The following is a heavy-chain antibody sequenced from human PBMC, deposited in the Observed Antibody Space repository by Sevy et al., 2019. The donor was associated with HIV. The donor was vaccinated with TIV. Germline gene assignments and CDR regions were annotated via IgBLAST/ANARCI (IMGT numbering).Heavy chain of an antibody. V-gene: IGHV6-1*01. J-gene: IGHJ6*02. CDR2: TYYRSKWYK. D-gene: IGHD3-22*01. CDR3: ARGDYYDSSYYYYGMDV. Sequence: SQTLSLTCAISGDSVSSNSAAWNWIRQSPSRGLEWLGRTYYRSKWYKDYAVSVKSRITINPDTSKNQFSLQLNSVTPEDTAVYYCARGDYYDSSYYYYGMDVWGQGTTVTVSS. CDR1: GDSVSSNSAA.